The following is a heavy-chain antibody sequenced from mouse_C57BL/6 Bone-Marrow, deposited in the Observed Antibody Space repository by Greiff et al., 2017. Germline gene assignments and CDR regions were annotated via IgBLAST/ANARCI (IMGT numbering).Heavy chain of an antibody. D-gene: IGHD3-2*02. J-gene: IGHJ2*01. V-gene: IGHV1-64*01. CDR2: IHPNSGST. CDR1: GYTFTSYW. CDR3: ARSGRNYFDY. Sequence: VQLQQPGAELVKPGASVKLSCTASGYTFTSYWMHWVKQRPGQGLEWIGMIHPNSGSTNYNEKFKSKATLTVDKSSSTAYMQLSSLTSEDAAVYYCARSGRNYFDYWGQGTTLTVSS.